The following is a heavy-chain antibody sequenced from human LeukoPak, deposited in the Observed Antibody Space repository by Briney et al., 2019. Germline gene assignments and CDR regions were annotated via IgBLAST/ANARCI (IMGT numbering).Heavy chain of an antibody. V-gene: IGHV4-59*01. J-gene: IGHJ6*03. CDR3: ARGSGDSSNYMDV. CDR1: GGSISSYY. D-gene: IGHD6-19*01. CDR2: IYYSGST. Sequence: PSETLSLTCTVSGGSISSYYWSWLRQPPGKGLEWLGYIYYSGSTNYNPSLKSRVTISVDTSKNQFSLKLSSVTAADTAAYYCARGSGDSSNYMDVWGKGTTVTVSS.